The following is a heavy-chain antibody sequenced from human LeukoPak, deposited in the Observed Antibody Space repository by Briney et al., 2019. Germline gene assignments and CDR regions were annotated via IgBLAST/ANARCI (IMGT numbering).Heavy chain of an antibody. J-gene: IGHJ4*02. CDR3: ARDWQDTGAFDY. D-gene: IGHD1-26*01. CDR2: INSDGSST. Sequence: ETLSLTCAVSGGSISSYYWSWIRQPPGKGLVWVSRINSDGSSTSYADSVKGRFTISRDNAKNTLYLQMNSLRAEDTAVYYCARDWQDTGAFDYWGQGTLVTVSS. CDR1: GGSISSYY. V-gene: IGHV3-74*01.